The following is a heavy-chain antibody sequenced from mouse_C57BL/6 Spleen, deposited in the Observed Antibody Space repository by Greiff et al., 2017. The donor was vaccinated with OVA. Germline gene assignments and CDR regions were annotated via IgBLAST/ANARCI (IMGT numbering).Heavy chain of an antibody. CDR1: GYTFTSYW. D-gene: IGHD2-4*01. CDR2: IDPSDSET. Sequence: QVQLKQPGAELVRPGSSVKLSCKASGYTFTSYWMHWVKQRPIQGLEWIGNIDPSDSETHYNQKFKDKATLTVDKSSSTAYMQLSSLTSEDSAVYYCARIYYDYDGAFAYWGQGTLVTVSA. J-gene: IGHJ3*01. CDR3: ARIYYDYDGAFAY. V-gene: IGHV1-52*01.